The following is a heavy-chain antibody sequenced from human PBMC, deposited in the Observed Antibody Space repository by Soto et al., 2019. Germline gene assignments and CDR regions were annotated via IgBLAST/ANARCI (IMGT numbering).Heavy chain of an antibody. CDR3: AKEWTAMVPGPYYFDY. J-gene: IGHJ4*02. Sequence: GGSLRLSCAASGFTFSSYAMSWVRQAPGKGLEWVSAISGSGGSTYYADSVKGRFTISRDNSKNTLYLQMNSLRAEDTAVYYCAKEWTAMVPGPYYFDYWGQGTLVTVSS. D-gene: IGHD5-18*01. CDR1: GFTFSSYA. CDR2: ISGSGGST. V-gene: IGHV3-23*01.